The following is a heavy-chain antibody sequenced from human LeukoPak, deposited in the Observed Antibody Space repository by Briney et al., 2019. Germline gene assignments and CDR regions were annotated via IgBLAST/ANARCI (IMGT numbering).Heavy chain of an antibody. D-gene: IGHD4-11*01. CDR2: IYSGGST. Sequence: GGSLRLSCVASGFIVSSYYMTWVRHAPGKVLEWVSVIYSGGSTYYADSVKGRVAISRDNSKNTVILQMSSVRAEDTAVYYCARSYSNHLFGMDVWGQGTTVTVTS. CDR3: ARSYSNHLFGMDV. J-gene: IGHJ6*02. V-gene: IGHV3-66*01. CDR1: GFIVSSYY.